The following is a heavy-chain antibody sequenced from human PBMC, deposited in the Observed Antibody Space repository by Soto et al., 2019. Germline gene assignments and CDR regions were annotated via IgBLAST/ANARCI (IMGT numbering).Heavy chain of an antibody. D-gene: IGHD3-9*01. V-gene: IGHV4-34*01. CDR1: GGSFSGYY. J-gene: IGHJ2*01. Sequence: QVQLQQWGAGPLRPLETLSLTCGVSGGSFSGYYWAWIRQSPGKGLEWIGEINDRGSINYNPSLKCRVSISVDTSKNHYSLILRSVAAADTAVYYCARESHDILTGPPWVWYFDLWGRGTVVTVSS. CDR3: ARESHDILTGPPWVWYFDL. CDR2: INDRGSI.